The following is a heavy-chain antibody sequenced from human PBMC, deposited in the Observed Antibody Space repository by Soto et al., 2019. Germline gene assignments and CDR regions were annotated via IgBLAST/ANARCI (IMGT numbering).Heavy chain of an antibody. Sequence: SETLSLTCSVSGGSISRYYCSWVRQPPGKGLEWIGHMHYSGNTRYNPSLKSRATVSLDTSKNQFSLKLSSVTAADTAVYYCATSTGWPGFDFWGQGTLVTVSS. CDR3: ATSTGWPGFDF. V-gene: IGHV4-59*08. CDR1: GGSISRYY. J-gene: IGHJ4*02. D-gene: IGHD2-8*02. CDR2: MHYSGNT.